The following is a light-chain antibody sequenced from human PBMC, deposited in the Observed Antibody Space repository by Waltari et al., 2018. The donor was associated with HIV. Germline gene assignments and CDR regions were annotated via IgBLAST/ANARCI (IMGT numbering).Light chain of an antibody. Sequence: QSGLTQPPSASATPGQRVTISCSGSGSHISRNPINWYQQVPGTAPKLLIYTNTLRPPGVPYRFPGSTAGSSASLAISGLQSEDEADYYCAAWDDSLNGWVFGGGTKLTVL. J-gene: IGLJ3*02. CDR1: GSHISRNP. CDR3: AAWDDSLNGWV. CDR2: TNT. V-gene: IGLV1-44*01.